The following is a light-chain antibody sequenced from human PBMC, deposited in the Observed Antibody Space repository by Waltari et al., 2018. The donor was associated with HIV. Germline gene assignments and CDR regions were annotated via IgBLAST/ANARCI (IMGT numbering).Light chain of an antibody. J-gene: IGLJ3*02. CDR2: GLN. CDR1: TSNIGSNY. CDR3: AAWDDSLSGPWV. V-gene: IGLV1-47*01. Sequence: QSVLTQPPSASGTPGQRVTISCSGSTSNIGSNYVHWYQHLPGTAPKLLIYGLNERPSGVSDRFSGSKSGTSASLAISGLRSEDEGDYSCAAWDDSLSGPWVFGGGTKLTVL.